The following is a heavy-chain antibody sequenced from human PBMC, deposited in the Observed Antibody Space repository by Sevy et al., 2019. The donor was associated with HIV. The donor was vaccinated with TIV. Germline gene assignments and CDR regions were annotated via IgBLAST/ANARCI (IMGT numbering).Heavy chain of an antibody. D-gene: IGHD3-22*01. Sequence: SETLSLTCAVSGYSISSGYYWGWIRQPPGKGLEWIGSIYHSRSTYYNPSLKSRVTISVDTSKNQFSLKLSSVTAADTAVYYCARGYYDSSGYQDYWGQGTLVTVSS. V-gene: IGHV4-38-2*01. J-gene: IGHJ4*02. CDR1: GYSISSGYY. CDR2: IYHSRST. CDR3: ARGYYDSSGYQDY.